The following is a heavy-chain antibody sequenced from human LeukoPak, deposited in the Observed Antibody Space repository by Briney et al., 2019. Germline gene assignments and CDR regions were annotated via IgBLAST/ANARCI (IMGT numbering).Heavy chain of an antibody. J-gene: IGHJ3*02. D-gene: IGHD3-3*01. Sequence: SETLSLTCTVSGGSISSHYWSWIRQPPGKGLEWIGYIYYSGSTNYNPSLKSRVTISVDTSKNQFSLKLSSVTAADTAVYYCARVAHYDFWTESAFDIWGQGTMVTVSS. CDR3: ARVAHYDFWTESAFDI. V-gene: IGHV4-59*11. CDR2: IYYSGST. CDR1: GGSISSHY.